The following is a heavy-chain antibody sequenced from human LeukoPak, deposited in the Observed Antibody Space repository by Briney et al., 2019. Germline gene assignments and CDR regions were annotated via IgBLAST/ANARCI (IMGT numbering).Heavy chain of an antibody. V-gene: IGHV4-59*08. CDR1: GGSISSYY. Sequence: SETLSLTCTVPGGSISSYYWSWIRQPPGKGLGWIGYIYYSGSTNYNPSLKSRVTISVDTSKNQFSLKLSSVTAADTAVYYCARQDVLRFLEWPRGGDAFDIWGQGTMVTVSS. D-gene: IGHD3-3*01. CDR3: ARQDVLRFLEWPRGGDAFDI. J-gene: IGHJ3*02. CDR2: IYYSGST.